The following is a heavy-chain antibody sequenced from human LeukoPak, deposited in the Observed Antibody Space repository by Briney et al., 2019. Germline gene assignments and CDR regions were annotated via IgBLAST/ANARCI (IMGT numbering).Heavy chain of an antibody. CDR1: GASISSTNYY. CDR2: INHSGST. V-gene: IGHV4-39*07. CDR3: ARDSFTYGSGSYSFDY. J-gene: IGHJ4*02. D-gene: IGHD3-10*01. Sequence: PSETLSLTCTVSGASISSTNYYWAWIRQPPGKGLEWIGEINHSGSTNYNPSLKSRVTISVDTSKNQFSLKLSSVTAADTAVYYCARDSFTYGSGSYSFDYWGQGTLVTVSS.